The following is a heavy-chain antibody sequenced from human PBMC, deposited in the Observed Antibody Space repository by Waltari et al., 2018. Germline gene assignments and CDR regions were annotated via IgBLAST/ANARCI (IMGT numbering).Heavy chain of an antibody. CDR3: ARKRFGEPGTYFDY. CDR1: RGSISSSRYY. CDR2: IYYRGNT. V-gene: IGHV4-39*01. D-gene: IGHD3-10*01. J-gene: IGHJ4*02. Sequence: QLQLQESGPGLVRPSETLSLTCTVPRGSISSSRYYWAWLRQPPGKGLEWIGTIYYRGNTYYNPSLKSRITISVDTSKNQFSLQLSSVTAADTAVYYCARKRFGEPGTYFDYWGQGTLVSVSS.